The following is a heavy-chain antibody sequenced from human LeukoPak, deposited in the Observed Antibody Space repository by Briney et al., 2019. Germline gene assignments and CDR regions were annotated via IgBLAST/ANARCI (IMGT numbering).Heavy chain of an antibody. CDR2: ISSSSSYI. Sequence: KSGGPLRLSCAASGFTFSSYSMNWVRQAPGKGLEWVSSISSSSSYIYYADSVKGRFTISRDNAKNSLYLQMNSLRAEDTAVYYCATRGSIAARRYFDYWGQGTLVTVSS. D-gene: IGHD6-6*01. J-gene: IGHJ4*02. CDR3: ATRGSIAARRYFDY. V-gene: IGHV3-21*01. CDR1: GFTFSSYS.